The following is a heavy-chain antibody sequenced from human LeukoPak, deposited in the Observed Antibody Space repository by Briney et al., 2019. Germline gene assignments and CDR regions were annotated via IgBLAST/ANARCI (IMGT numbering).Heavy chain of an antibody. CDR2: IYYSGST. CDR3: ASRYYDFWSGYSRWFDP. V-gene: IGHV4-39*01. J-gene: IGHJ5*02. D-gene: IGHD3-3*01. CDR1: GGSISSSSYY. Sequence: SETLSLTCTVSGGSISSSSYYWGWIRQPPGKGLEWNGSIYYSGSTYYNPSLKSRVTISVDTSKNQFSLKLSSVTAADTAVYYCASRYYDFWSGYSRWFDPWGQGTLVTVSS.